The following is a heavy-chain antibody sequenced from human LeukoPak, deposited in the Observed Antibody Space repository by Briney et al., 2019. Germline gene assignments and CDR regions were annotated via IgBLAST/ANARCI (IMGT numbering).Heavy chain of an antibody. CDR1: GCTISSYGFY. J-gene: IGHJ5*02. Sequence: SETLSLSCTVSGCTISSYGFYWIWIGQGPGLGLEWIRYVYYSGSTYDNPSLSSRVIISVDSSKNQFSLKLSSVTAADTAMYYCARGWKACSSTSCYRAFDPWGQGTLVTVSS. CDR2: VYYSGST. V-gene: IGHV4-31*03. D-gene: IGHD2-2*02. CDR3: ARGWKACSSTSCYRAFDP.